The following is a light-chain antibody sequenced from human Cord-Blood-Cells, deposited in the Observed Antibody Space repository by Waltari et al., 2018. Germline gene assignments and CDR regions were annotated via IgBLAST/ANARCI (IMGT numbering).Light chain of an antibody. Sequence: QSVLTQPPSVSGAPGQRVTISNIGAGYDVHWYQQLPGTAPKLLIYGNSNRPSGVPDRFSGSKSSTSASLAITGLQAEDEADYYCQSYDSSLSGSYVFGTGTKVTVL. CDR3: QSYDSSLSGSYV. CDR1: IGAGYD. CDR2: GNS. J-gene: IGLJ1*01. V-gene: IGLV1-40*01.